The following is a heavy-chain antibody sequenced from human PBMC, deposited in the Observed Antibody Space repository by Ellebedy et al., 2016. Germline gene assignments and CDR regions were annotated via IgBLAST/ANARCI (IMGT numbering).Heavy chain of an antibody. CDR1: GGSISSYY. V-gene: IGHV4-59*12. J-gene: IGHJ6*02. CDR2: IYYSGST. Sequence: SETLSLTXTVSGGSISSYYWSWIRQPPGKGLEWIGYIYYSGSTNYNPSLKSRVTMSVDTSKNQFSLKLSSVTAANTAVYYCARGGLAVAGAGGHNYYYYGMDVWGQGTTVTVSS. D-gene: IGHD6-19*01. CDR3: ARGGLAVAGAGGHNYYYYGMDV.